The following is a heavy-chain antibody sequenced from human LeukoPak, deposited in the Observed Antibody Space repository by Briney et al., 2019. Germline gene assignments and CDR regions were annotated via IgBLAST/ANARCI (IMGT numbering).Heavy chain of an antibody. D-gene: IGHD3-10*01. J-gene: IGHJ4*02. Sequence: SGTLSLTCAVSGGSISSSSWWSWVRQPPGKGLEWIGYIYYSGITNYNPSLKTRVTILVDTSKNQFSLKLSSVTAADTAVYYCARWGSNMAREKGDHWGQGTLVTVSS. CDR1: GGSISSSSW. V-gene: IGHV4-4*02. CDR3: ARWGSNMAREKGDH. CDR2: IYYSGIT.